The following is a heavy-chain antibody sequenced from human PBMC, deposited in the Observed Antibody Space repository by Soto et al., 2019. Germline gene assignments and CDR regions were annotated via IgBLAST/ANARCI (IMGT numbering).Heavy chain of an antibody. J-gene: IGHJ5*02. D-gene: IGHD3-22*01. CDR2: TNAGNGNT. V-gene: IGHV1-3*01. CDR3: SRASGILVVVGS. CDR1: GYTFTSYA. Sequence: ASVKVSCKASGYTFTSYAMHWVRQAPGQRLEWMGWTNAGNGNTKYSQKFQGRVTITRDTSASTAYMELSSLRSEDTAVYYCSRASGILVVVGSWGQGSLVTGSS.